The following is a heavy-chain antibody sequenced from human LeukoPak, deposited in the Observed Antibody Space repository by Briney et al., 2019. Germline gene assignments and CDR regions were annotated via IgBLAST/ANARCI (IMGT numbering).Heavy chain of an antibody. CDR1: GFTFSSYG. CDR3: AKDRGYCSGGSCMRIDY. D-gene: IGHD2-15*01. J-gene: IGHJ4*02. V-gene: IGHV3-30*18. CDR2: ISYDGSNK. Sequence: PGGSLRLSCAASGFTFSSYGMHWVRQAPGKGLEWVAVISYDGSNKYYADSVKGRFTISRDNSKSTLYLQMNSLRAEDTAVYYCAKDRGYCSGGSCMRIDYWGQGTLVTVSS.